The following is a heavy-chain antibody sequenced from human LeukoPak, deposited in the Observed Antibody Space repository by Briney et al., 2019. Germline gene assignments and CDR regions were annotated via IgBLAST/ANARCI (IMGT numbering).Heavy chain of an antibody. D-gene: IGHD3-9*01. J-gene: IGHJ4*02. CDR1: GGTFSSYA. V-gene: IGHV1-69*06. Sequence: SVKVSCKASGGTFSSYAISWVRQAPGQGLEWMGGIILIFGAANYAQKFQVRVTITADKSTSTAYMELSSLRSEATAVYYCARVDILTGYYHFGYWGQGSLVTDSS. CDR3: ARVDILTGYYHFGY. CDR2: IILIFGAA.